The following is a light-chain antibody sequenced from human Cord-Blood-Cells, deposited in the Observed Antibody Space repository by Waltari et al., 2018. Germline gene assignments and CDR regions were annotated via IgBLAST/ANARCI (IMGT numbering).Light chain of an antibody. CDR3: QQYDNLPSLT. Sequence: DIQMTQSPSSLSASVGDRVTITCQASQDISNYLNWYQQKPGKAPKLLIYDASNLETGVPSRCSGIGSGTDFTFTISSLQPEDIATYYCQQYDNLPSLTFGGGTKVEIK. J-gene: IGKJ4*01. CDR1: QDISNY. V-gene: IGKV1-33*01. CDR2: DAS.